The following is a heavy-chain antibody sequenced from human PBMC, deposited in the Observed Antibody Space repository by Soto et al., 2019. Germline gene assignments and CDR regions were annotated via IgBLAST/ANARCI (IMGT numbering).Heavy chain of an antibody. CDR3: ARGQHSSGWLVDY. V-gene: IGHV4-34*01. CDR1: GGSFSGYY. Sequence: ASETLSLTCAVYGGSFSGYYWSWIRQPPGKGLEWIGEINHSGSTNYNPSLESRVTISVDTSKNQFSLKLSSVTAADTAVYYCARGQHSSGWLVDYWGQGTLVTVSS. D-gene: IGHD6-19*01. CDR2: INHSGST. J-gene: IGHJ4*02.